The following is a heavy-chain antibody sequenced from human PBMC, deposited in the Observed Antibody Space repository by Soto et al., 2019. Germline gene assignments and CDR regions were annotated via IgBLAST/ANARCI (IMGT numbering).Heavy chain of an antibody. V-gene: IGHV1-18*01. CDR1: GYTFTSYG. CDR2: ISAYNGNT. D-gene: IGHD6-13*01. J-gene: IGHJ6*02. CDR3: ARGSSSWYNEDYYYYGMDV. Sequence: ASVKVSCKASGYTFTSYGISWVRQAPGQGLEWMGWISAYNGNTNYAQKLQGGVTMTTDTSTSTAYMELRSLRSDDTAVYYCARGSSSWYNEDYYYYGMDVWGQGTTVTVSS.